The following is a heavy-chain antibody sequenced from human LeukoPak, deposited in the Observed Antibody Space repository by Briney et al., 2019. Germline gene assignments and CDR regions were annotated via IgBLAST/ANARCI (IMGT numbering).Heavy chain of an antibody. CDR1: GGTFSSYG. Sequence: SVKVSCKASGGTFSSYGISWVRQAPGQGLEWMGGIIPIFGTANYAQKFQGRVTITADESTSTAYMELSSLRSEDTAVYYCARGSSGWYNWFDPWGQGTLVTVSS. CDR3: ARGSSGWYNWFDP. J-gene: IGHJ5*02. CDR2: IIPIFGTA. D-gene: IGHD6-19*01. V-gene: IGHV1-69*13.